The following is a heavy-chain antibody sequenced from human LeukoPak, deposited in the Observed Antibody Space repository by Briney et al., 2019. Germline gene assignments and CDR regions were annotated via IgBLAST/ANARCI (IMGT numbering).Heavy chain of an antibody. D-gene: IGHD5-18*01. CDR1: GGSFSGYY. V-gene: IGHV4-34*01. J-gene: IGHJ4*02. CDR2: INHSGST. CDR3: ARGDSVFGYGTFDY. Sequence: SETLSLTCAVYGGSFSGYYWSWIRQPPGKGLEWIGEINHSGSTNYNPSLKSRVTIPVDTSKNQFSLKLSSVTAADTAVYYCARGDSVFGYGTFDYWGQGTLVTVSS.